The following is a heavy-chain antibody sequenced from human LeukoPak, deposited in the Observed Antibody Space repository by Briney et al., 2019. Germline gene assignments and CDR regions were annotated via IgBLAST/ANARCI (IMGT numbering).Heavy chain of an antibody. CDR3: ARFPQNPLNPAAMGTCDY. J-gene: IGHJ4*02. V-gene: IGHV7-4-1*02. D-gene: IGHD2-2*01. CDR1: GYTFTSYA. CDR2: INTNTGNP. Sequence: ASVKFSCKASGYTFTSYAMNWVRQAPGQGLEWMGWINTNTGNPTYAQGFTGRFVFSLDTSVSTAYLQISSLKAEDTAVYYCARFPQNPLNPAAMGTCDYWGQGTPVTVSS.